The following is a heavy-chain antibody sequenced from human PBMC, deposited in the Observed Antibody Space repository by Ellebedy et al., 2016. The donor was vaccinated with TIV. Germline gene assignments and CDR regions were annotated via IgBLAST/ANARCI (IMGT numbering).Heavy chain of an antibody. J-gene: IGHJ5*02. CDR2: VHHSGSP. V-gene: IGHV4-61*01. D-gene: IGHD5-12*01. Sequence: MPSETLSLTCTVSRGSVSSGSYYWSWIRQSPGKGLEWIGYVHHSGSPNYNPSLKSRVTLSVDTSKNQFSLILTSVSAADTAVYFCARSIRGYSGYDGINWFDPWGQGTLVTVSS. CDR3: ARSIRGYSGYDGINWFDP. CDR1: RGSVSSGSYY.